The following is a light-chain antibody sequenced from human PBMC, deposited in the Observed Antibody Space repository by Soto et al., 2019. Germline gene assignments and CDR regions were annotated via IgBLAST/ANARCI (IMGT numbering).Light chain of an antibody. CDR3: HQRQSWPRT. Sequence: EVELTQSPATLSSFTGYRVTLSCRASHAVNTSLAWYQHIPGQAPRLLIYLTSNRAVGIPARFSGSGSETDFTLTISDVEHEEFAVYYCHQRQSWPRTFGQGTKVDI. CDR1: HAVNTS. V-gene: IGKV3-11*01. J-gene: IGKJ1*01. CDR2: LTS.